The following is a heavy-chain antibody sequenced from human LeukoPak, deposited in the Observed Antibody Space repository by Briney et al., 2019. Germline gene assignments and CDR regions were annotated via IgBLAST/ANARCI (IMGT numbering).Heavy chain of an antibody. J-gene: IGHJ4*02. D-gene: IGHD1-26*01. CDR2: INTNTGNP. Sequence: ASVKVSCKASGYTFTSYAMNWVRQAPGQGLEWMGWINTNTGNPTYAQGFTGRFVFSLDTSVSTAYQQISSLKAEDNAMYYCARTSGAYQLLHEFDYWGQGTLVTVSS. CDR3: ARTSGAYQLLHEFDY. V-gene: IGHV7-4-1*02. CDR1: GYTFTSYA.